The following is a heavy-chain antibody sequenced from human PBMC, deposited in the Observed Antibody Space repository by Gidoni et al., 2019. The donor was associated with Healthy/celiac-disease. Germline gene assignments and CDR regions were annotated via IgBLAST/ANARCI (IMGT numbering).Heavy chain of an antibody. Sequence: QVQLVESGGGVVKTGRSLRRSCAASGFTFSSYGMHWVRQATGKGLGGLEVISYDGSNKYYADSVKGLFTISRDNSKNTLYLQMSSLRAEDTAVYYCAREEYSSSWASFDYWGQGTLVTVSS. V-gene: IGHV3-33*01. CDR3: AREEYSSSWASFDY. CDR1: GFTFSSYG. D-gene: IGHD6-13*01. CDR2: ISYDGSNK. J-gene: IGHJ4*02.